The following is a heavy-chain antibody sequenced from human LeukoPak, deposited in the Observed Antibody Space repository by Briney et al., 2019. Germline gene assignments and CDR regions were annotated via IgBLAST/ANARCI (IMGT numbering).Heavy chain of an antibody. CDR2: ITSSSSYI. D-gene: IGHD3-10*01. CDR1: GFTFSSYG. CDR3: TKGSDDY. Sequence: PGGSLRLSCAASGFTFSSYGMHWVRQAPGKGLEWVSSITSSSSYIYYTDSVKGRFTISRDNSKNSLYLQMSSLRAEDTGVYYCTKGSDDYWGQGTLVTVSS. V-gene: IGHV3-21*01. J-gene: IGHJ4*02.